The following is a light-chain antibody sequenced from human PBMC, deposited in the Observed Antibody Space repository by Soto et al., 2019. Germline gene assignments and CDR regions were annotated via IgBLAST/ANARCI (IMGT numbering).Light chain of an antibody. J-gene: IGKJ1*01. CDR3: QQYNRYSWT. CDR2: GAS. V-gene: IGKV3-20*01. Sequence: IVLTPSPGTLSLFPGERTTLYCRASQSVSSSYLAWYQQKPGQAPRLLIYGASSRATGIPDRFSGSGSGTEFTLTISSLQPDDVATYYCQQYNRYSWTFGQGTKVDI. CDR1: QSVSSSY.